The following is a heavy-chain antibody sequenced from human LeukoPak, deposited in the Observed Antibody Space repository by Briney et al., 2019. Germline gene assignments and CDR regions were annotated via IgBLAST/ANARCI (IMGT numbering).Heavy chain of an antibody. V-gene: IGHV3-48*03. Sequence: GGSLRLSCAASGFTFSSYAMSWVRQAPGKGLEWVSYISNGGSVIYYADSVKGRFTISRDNAKNSLYLQMNSLRAEDTAVYYCATKVAGTSHFANWGQGTLVTVSS. CDR3: ATKVAGTSHFAN. J-gene: IGHJ4*02. CDR2: ISNGGSVI. CDR1: GFTFSSYA. D-gene: IGHD6-19*01.